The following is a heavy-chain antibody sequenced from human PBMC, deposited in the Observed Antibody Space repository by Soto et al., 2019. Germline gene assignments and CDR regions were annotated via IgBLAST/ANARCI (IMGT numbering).Heavy chain of an antibody. CDR1: GYSLTSYW. V-gene: IGHV5-10-1*01. D-gene: IGHD6-6*01. CDR2: IDPSDSYT. Sequence: GESLKISCKGSGYSLTSYWISWVRQMPGKGLEWMGRIDPSDSYTNYSPSFQGHVTISADKSISTAYLQWSSLKASDTAMYYCARHGAIAARPTTSYYYYGMDVWGQGTTVTVSS. J-gene: IGHJ6*02. CDR3: ARHGAIAARPTTSYYYYGMDV.